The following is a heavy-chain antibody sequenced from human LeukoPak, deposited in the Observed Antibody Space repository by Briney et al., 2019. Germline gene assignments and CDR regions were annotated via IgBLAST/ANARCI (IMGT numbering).Heavy chain of an antibody. D-gene: IGHD3-10*01. J-gene: IGHJ4*02. V-gene: IGHV3-30*18. CDR1: GFTFSSYG. CDR3: AKRLWSPDY. CDR2: ISYDGSNK. Sequence: PGGSLRLSCAASGFTFSSYGMHWVRQAPGKGLEWVAVISYDGSNKYYADSVKGRFTISRDNSKNTLYVQMNSLRAEDTAVYYCAKRLWSPDYWGQGTLVTVSS.